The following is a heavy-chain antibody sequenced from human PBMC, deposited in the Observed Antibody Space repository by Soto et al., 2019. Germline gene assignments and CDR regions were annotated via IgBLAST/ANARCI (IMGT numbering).Heavy chain of an antibody. J-gene: IGHJ5*02. CDR2: ISANNGNT. Sequence: QVRLVHSETEVKKPGASVNVSCKASGYTFTSYTISWVRQAPGQGLEWMGWISANNGNTEFAQKFPARLTMIADTTTSTAYLELRNLRPDDTAVYYCARSLPWFDPWGQGTLVAVSS. CDR3: ARSLPWFDP. V-gene: IGHV1-18*01. CDR1: GYTFTSYT.